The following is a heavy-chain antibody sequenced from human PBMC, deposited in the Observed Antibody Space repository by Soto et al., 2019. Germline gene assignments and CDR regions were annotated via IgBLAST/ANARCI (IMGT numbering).Heavy chain of an antibody. Sequence: GSLRLSCSASGFTFSTYAMHWVRQAPGNGLEYISGISSNGGSTYYADSVKGRFTNSRDNSKNTLYLQLSSLRAEDTAVYYCVRDSGSFGSSYFDNWGLGTVVTVSS. D-gene: IGHD1-26*01. CDR2: ISSNGGST. CDR3: VRDSGSFGSSYFDN. V-gene: IGHV3-64D*06. J-gene: IGHJ4*02. CDR1: GFTFSTYA.